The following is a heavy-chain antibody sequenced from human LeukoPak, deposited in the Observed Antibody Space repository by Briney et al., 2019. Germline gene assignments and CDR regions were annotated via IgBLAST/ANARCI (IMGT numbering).Heavy chain of an antibody. CDR1: GYTFTSYA. J-gene: IGHJ6*02. V-gene: IGHV1-3*01. CDR3: ARDDDESYYCYGMDV. Sequence: ASVKVSCKASGYTFTSYAMHWVRQAPGQRLEWMGWINAGNGNTKYSQKFQGRVTITRDTSASTAYMELGSLRSEDTAVYYCARDDDESYYCYGMDVWGQGTTVTVSS. CDR2: INAGNGNT.